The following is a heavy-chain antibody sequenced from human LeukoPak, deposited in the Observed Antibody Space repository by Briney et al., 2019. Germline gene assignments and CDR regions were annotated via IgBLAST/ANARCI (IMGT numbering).Heavy chain of an antibody. D-gene: IGHD3-10*01. V-gene: IGHV4-59*01. J-gene: IGHJ6*02. CDR3: VRDHYYGSGSPYYYGMDV. CDR2: IHYSGST. CDR1: GGSISSYY. Sequence: PSETLSLTCTVSGGSISSYYWSWIRQPPGKGLEWIGYIHYSGSTNYNPSLKSRVTISGDTSKKQFSLKLSSVTAADTAVYFCVRDHYYGSGSPYYYGMDVWGQGTTVTVSS.